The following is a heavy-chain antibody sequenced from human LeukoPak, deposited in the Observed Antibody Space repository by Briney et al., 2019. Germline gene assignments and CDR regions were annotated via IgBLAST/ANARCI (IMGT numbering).Heavy chain of an antibody. CDR3: ARSRGAKILWFGELLSTNFDY. V-gene: IGHV1-2*02. CDR2: INPNSGGT. CDR1: GYTFTGYY. D-gene: IGHD3-10*01. Sequence: ASVKVSCKASGYTFTGYYMHWVRQAPGQGLEWMGWINPNSGGTNYAQKFQGRVTMTRDTSISTAYMELSRLRSDDTAVYYCARSRGAKILWFGELLSTNFDYWGQGTLVTVSS. J-gene: IGHJ4*02.